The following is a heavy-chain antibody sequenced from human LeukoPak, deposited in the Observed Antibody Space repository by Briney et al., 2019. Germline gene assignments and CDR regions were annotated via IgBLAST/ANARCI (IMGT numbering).Heavy chain of an antibody. Sequence: GGSLRLSCAASGFTFSSYGMQWVRQAPGKGLEWVAVISYDGSNKYYADSVKGRFTISRDNSKNTLYLQMNSLRAEDTAVYYCAKDLGFMVRGVHYGMDVWGKGTTVTVSS. CDR2: ISYDGSNK. V-gene: IGHV3-30*18. CDR3: AKDLGFMVRGVHYGMDV. J-gene: IGHJ6*04. CDR1: GFTFSSYG. D-gene: IGHD3-10*01.